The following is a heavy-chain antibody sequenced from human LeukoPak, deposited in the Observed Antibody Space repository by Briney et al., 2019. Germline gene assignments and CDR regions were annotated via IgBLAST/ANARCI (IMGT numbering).Heavy chain of an antibody. CDR1: GFTFSSYG. V-gene: IGHV3-30*02. CDR3: ARDVLRFSSRLYNWFDP. J-gene: IGHJ5*02. Sequence: GGSLRLSCAASGFTFSSYGMHWVRQAPGKGLEWVAFIRYDGSNKYYADSVKGRFTISRDNSKNTLYLQMNSLRAEDTAVYYCARDVLRFSSRLYNWFDPWGQGTLVTVSS. CDR2: IRYDGSNK. D-gene: IGHD3-3*01.